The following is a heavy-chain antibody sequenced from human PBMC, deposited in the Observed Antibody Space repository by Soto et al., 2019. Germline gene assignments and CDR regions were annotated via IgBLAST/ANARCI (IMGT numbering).Heavy chain of an antibody. CDR2: IYFTGIT. CDR1: GASINTSTYH. Sequence: PSETLSLTCAVSGASINTSTYHWGWIRQSPGKGLEWIGTIYFTGITHCKPSLKTRLTISVDTSKNQFSLRLTSVTAADTAVYYCTRLNYDYFFAMDVWGSGTTVTVSS. CDR3: TRLNYDYFFAMDV. J-gene: IGHJ6*04. V-gene: IGHV4-39*01.